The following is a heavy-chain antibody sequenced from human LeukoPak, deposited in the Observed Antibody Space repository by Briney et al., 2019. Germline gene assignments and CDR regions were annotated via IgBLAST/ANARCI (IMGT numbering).Heavy chain of an antibody. V-gene: IGHV3-48*04. CDR3: ARDVSVNKVTTPFDH. D-gene: IGHD1/OR15-1a*01. CDR1: GFTFSNYR. Sequence: AGGSLRLSCEASGFTFSNYRMHWVRQAPGKGLEWISYINLDPNTIYYADSVKGRFTISRDNAKQSLYLQMNSLRVEDTAIYYCARDVSVNKVTTPFDHWGQGTLVTVAS. J-gene: IGHJ4*02. CDR2: INLDPNTI.